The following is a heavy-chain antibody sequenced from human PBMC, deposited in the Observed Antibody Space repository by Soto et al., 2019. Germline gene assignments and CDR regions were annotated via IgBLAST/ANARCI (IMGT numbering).Heavy chain of an antibody. Sequence: QVQLVQSGAEVKKPGASVKVSCTASGYTFTSYGISWVRQAPGQGLEWMGWISAYNGNTNYAQKLQGRVTMTTDTSTSTAYMELRSLRSDDTAVYYCARVRFTIFGVVIRGFDYWGQGTLVTVSS. J-gene: IGHJ4*02. D-gene: IGHD3-3*01. CDR2: ISAYNGNT. CDR1: GYTFTSYG. CDR3: ARVRFTIFGVVIRGFDY. V-gene: IGHV1-18*01.